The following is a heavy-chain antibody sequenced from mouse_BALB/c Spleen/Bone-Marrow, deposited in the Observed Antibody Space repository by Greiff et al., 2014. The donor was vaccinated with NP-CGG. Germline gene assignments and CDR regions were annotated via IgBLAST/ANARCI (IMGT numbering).Heavy chain of an antibody. D-gene: IGHD2-1*01. CDR1: GYTFTSYT. V-gene: IGHV1-4*01. CDR2: INPSSGYT. CDR3: ARRYYGNPFDY. J-gene: IGHJ2*01. Sequence: QVQLQQSGAELARPGASVKMSCKASGYTFTSYTMHWVKQRPGQGLEWIGYINPSSGYTNYNQKFKDKAILTADKSSSTAYMQPSRLTTEDSAVYYCARRYYGNPFDYWGQGTTLTVSS.